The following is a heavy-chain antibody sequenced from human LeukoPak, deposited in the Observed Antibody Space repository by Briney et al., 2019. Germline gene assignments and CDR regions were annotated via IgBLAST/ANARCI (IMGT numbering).Heavy chain of an antibody. J-gene: IGHJ4*02. CDR1: GFTFRNAW. D-gene: IGHD3-10*01. V-gene: IGHV3-15*01. CDR3: TTGSTSDYGSGSYTTIDY. Sequence: GGPLRLSCAASGFTFRNAWMSWVRQAPGKGLEWVGRIKSKNNGGTTDYAAPVTGRFTISRDDSRNTLYLQMNSLKTEDTGVYYCTTGSTSDYGSGSYTTIDYWGQGTLVTVSS. CDR2: IKSKNNGGTT.